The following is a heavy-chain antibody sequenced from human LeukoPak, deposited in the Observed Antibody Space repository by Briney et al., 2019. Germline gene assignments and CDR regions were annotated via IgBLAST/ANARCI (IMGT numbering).Heavy chain of an antibody. Sequence: ASVKVSCKASGYTFTSYGISWVRQAPGQGLEWMGWISAHNGNTNYAQKLQGRVTMTTDTSTSTAHMELRSLRSDDTAVYYCARRAGATSNWFDPWGQGTLVTVSS. CDR2: ISAHNGNT. V-gene: IGHV1-18*01. D-gene: IGHD1-26*01. J-gene: IGHJ5*02. CDR3: ARRAGATSNWFDP. CDR1: GYTFTSYG.